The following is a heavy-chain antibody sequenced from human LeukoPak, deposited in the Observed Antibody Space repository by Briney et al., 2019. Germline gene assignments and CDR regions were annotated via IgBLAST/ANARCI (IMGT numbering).Heavy chain of an antibody. CDR1: GRSFTSFY. CDR2: FFSSGDT. J-gene: IGHJ4*02. D-gene: IGHD3-10*01. Sequence: PSETLSLTCTVAGRSFTSFYCSWIRQPAGKGLEWTGRFFSSGDTNYNPSFKSRATISVDKSKNQFSLKLTSVTAADTAVYYCARYSGIYGHDYWGQGPLVSVSS. CDR3: ARYSGIYGHDY. V-gene: IGHV4-4*07.